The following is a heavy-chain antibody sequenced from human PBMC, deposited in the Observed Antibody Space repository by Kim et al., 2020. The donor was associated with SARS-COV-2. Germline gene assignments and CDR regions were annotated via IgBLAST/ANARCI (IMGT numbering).Heavy chain of an antibody. V-gene: IGHV3-30*02. J-gene: IGHJ4*02. CDR3: AKESSWEMKAAVDY. D-gene: IGHD2-2*01. Sequence: YAETVESRFTISRDKSENTRSLEMNSVGGEDRAVYYCAKESSWEMKAAVDYWGQGTLVTVSS.